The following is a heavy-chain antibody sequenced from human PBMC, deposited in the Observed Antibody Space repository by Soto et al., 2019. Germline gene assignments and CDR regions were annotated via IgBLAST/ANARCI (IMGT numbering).Heavy chain of an antibody. D-gene: IGHD2-2*01. Sequence: SETLSLTCTVSGGSISSYYWSWIRQPPGKGLEWIGYIYYSGSTNYNPSLKSRVTISVDTSKNQFSLKLSSVTAADTAVYYCASAPTLYCSSTSCYAASHFQHWGQGALVTVSS. CDR1: GGSISSYY. J-gene: IGHJ1*01. CDR2: IYYSGST. V-gene: IGHV4-59*08. CDR3: ASAPTLYCSSTSCYAASHFQH.